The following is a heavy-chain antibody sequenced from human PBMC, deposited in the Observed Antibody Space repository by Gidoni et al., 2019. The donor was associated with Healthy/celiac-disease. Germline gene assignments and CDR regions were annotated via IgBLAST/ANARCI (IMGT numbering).Heavy chain of an antibody. Sequence: QVQLQQWGAGLLKPSETLSLSCAVYGGSFSGYYWSWIRQPPGKGLEWIGEINHSGSTNYNPSLKSRVTISVDTSKNQFSLKLSSVTAADTAVYYCARGRPTTRHRGGYFDLWGRGTLVTVSS. CDR1: GGSFSGYY. CDR2: INHSGST. D-gene: IGHD4-17*01. V-gene: IGHV4-34*01. CDR3: ARGRPTTRHRGGYFDL. J-gene: IGHJ2*01.